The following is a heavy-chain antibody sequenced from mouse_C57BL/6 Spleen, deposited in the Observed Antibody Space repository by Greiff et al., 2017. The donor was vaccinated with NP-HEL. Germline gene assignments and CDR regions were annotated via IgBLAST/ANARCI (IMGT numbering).Heavy chain of an antibody. Sequence: QVQLQQPGAELVRPGSSVKLSCKASGYTFTSYWMHWVKQRPIQGLEWIGNIDPSDSETHYNQKFKDKATLTVDKSSSTAYMQLSSLTSEDSAVYFTVRWDGYDSCFAYWGQGTLVTVSA. D-gene: IGHD2-2*01. CDR1: GYTFTSYW. CDR2: IDPSDSET. CDR3: VRWDGYDSCFAY. V-gene: IGHV1-52*01. J-gene: IGHJ3*01.